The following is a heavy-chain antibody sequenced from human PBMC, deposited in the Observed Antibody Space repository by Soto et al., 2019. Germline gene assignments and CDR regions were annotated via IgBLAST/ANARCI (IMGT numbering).Heavy chain of an antibody. CDR1: GYTFTGYY. D-gene: IGHD3-22*01. CDR2: INPNSGGT. Sequence: GASVKVSCKASGYTFTGYYMHWVRQAPGQGLEWMGWINPNSGGTNYAQKFQGWVTMTRDTSISTAYMELSRLRSDDTAVYYCARGDSSGYYLWGYYYGMDVWGQGTTVTVSS. J-gene: IGHJ6*02. V-gene: IGHV1-2*04. CDR3: ARGDSSGYYLWGYYYGMDV.